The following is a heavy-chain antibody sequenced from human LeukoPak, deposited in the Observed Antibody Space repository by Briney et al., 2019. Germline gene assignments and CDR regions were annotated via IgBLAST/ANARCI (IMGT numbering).Heavy chain of an antibody. CDR2: IYPGDSDT. V-gene: IGHV5-51*01. CDR3: ARIQFSTLPRYAFDI. Sequence: GESLKISCKGSGYSFTTYWIGWVRQMPGKGLEWMGIIYPGDSDTRYSPSFQGQVTISADKSISTAYLQWSSLKASDTAMYYCARIQFSTLPRYAFDIWGQGTMVSVSS. CDR1: GYSFTTYW. D-gene: IGHD2-2*01. J-gene: IGHJ3*02.